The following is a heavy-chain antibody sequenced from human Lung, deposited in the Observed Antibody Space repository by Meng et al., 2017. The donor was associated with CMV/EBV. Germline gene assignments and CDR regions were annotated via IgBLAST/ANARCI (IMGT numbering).Heavy chain of an antibody. CDR2: IYYSGLT. J-gene: IGHJ5*02. Sequence: LQLQDSVPGLVKPSETLTRACIVTGGSIRSRSTYWGWSRQPPGKGLEWIGNIYYSGLTSYNPSLKSRVTISVDTSKTQFSLKLSSVTAADTAVFYCARVWANGEGWFDPWGQGTLVTVS. D-gene: IGHD2-8*01. CDR3: ARVWANGEGWFDP. CDR1: GGSIRSRSTY. V-gene: IGHV4-39*07.